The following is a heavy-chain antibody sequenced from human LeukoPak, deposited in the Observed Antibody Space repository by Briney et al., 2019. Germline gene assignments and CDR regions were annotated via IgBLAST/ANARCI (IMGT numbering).Heavy chain of an antibody. Sequence: GGSLRLSCAASGLTFSSYAMSWVRQAPGKGLEWVSTISGSFGATYYADSVKGRFTISRDISKNTLYLQMNSLRVEDTAVYYCAKAIAAPGAPFDYWGQGSLVTVSS. D-gene: IGHD6-13*01. J-gene: IGHJ4*02. CDR2: ISGSFGAT. CDR1: GLTFSSYA. CDR3: AKAIAAPGAPFDY. V-gene: IGHV3-23*01.